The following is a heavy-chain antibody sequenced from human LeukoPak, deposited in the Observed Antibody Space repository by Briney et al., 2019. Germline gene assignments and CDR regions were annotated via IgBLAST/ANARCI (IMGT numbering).Heavy chain of an antibody. V-gene: IGHV4-34*01. J-gene: IGHJ6*02. CDR1: GGSFSGYY. D-gene: IGHD3-9*01. CDR3: ARASVLRYFDWLEGMDV. Sequence: SEPLSLTCAVYGGSFSGYYWSWIRQPPGKGLEWIGEINHSGSTNYNPSLKSRVTISVDTSKNQFSLKLSSVTAADTAVYYCARASVLRYFDWLEGMDVWGQGTTVTVSS. CDR2: INHSGST.